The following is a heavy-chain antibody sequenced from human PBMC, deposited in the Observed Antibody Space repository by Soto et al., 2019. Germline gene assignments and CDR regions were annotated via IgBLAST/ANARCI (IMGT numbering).Heavy chain of an antibody. CDR1: GFTFSSYG. J-gene: IGHJ3*02. V-gene: IGHV3-33*01. CDR2: IWYDGSNK. CDR3: ARLPVIVATNSDGMDAFDI. D-gene: IGHD5-12*01. Sequence: PGGSLRLSCAASGFTFSSYGMHWVRQAPGKGLEWVAVIWYDGSNKYYADSVKGRFTISRDNSKNTLYLQMNSLRAEDTAVYYCARLPVIVATNSDGMDAFDIWGQGTMVTVSS.